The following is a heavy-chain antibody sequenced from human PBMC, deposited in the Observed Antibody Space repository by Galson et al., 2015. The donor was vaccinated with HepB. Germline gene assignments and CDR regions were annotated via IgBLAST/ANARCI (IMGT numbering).Heavy chain of an antibody. D-gene: IGHD3-22*01. CDR3: AKGNYFDSSGYYAPFDY. CDR1: GFTFSSYG. J-gene: IGHJ4*02. CDR2: ISSDGSKK. V-gene: IGHV3-30*18. Sequence: SLRLSCAASGFTFSSYGMHWVRQAPGKGLEWVAVISSDGSKKYYPDPVKGRFTVSRDNSKNTLFLQMNSLRIEDSAVYYCAKGNYFDSSGYYAPFDYCGQGTLATVSS.